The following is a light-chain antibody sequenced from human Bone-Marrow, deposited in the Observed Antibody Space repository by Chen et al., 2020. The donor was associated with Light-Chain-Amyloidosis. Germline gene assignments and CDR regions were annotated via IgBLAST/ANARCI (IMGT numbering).Light chain of an antibody. Sequence: SSVLTQPSSVSVAPGQTATSACGGHTLGSTSVLWYQQTPGQAPLLVVYDDSDRPSGIPERLSGSNSGNTATLTISRVEAGDEADYYCQVWDRSSDRPVFGGGTKLTVL. CDR1: TLGSTS. V-gene: IGLV3-21*02. CDR3: QVWDRSSDRPV. J-gene: IGLJ3*02. CDR2: DDS.